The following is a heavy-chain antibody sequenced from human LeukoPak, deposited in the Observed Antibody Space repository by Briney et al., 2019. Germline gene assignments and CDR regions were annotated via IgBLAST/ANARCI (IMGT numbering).Heavy chain of an antibody. V-gene: IGHV3-49*04. Sequence: GGSLRLSCTASGFTFGDYSMSWVRQAPGKGLEYIGFIRTKDFSGTTEYAASVKGRFTISRDDSKSIAYLQIHSLKSEDTAVYYCSRDGLDYYGSGSYRGFDYWGQGTLVTVSS. J-gene: IGHJ4*02. CDR3: SRDGLDYYGSGSYRGFDY. CDR2: IRTKDFSGTT. D-gene: IGHD3-10*01. CDR1: GFTFGDYS.